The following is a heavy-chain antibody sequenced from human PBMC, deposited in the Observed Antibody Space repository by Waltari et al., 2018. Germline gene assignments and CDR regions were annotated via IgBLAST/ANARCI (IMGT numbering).Heavy chain of an antibody. D-gene: IGHD2-15*01. CDR2: ISGSGGST. V-gene: IGHV3-23*01. Sequence: EVQLLESGGGLVQPGGSLRLSCAASGFTFSSYAMSWVRQAPGKGLEWVSAISGSGGSTYYADSVKGRFTISRDNSKNTLYLQMNSLRAEDTAVYYCARAKLYCSGGSCYFDYWGQGTLVTVSS. CDR3: ARAKLYCSGGSCYFDY. CDR1: GFTFSSYA. J-gene: IGHJ4*02.